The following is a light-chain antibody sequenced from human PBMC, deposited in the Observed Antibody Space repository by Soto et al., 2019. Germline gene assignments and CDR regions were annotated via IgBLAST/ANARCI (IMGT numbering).Light chain of an antibody. Sequence: QSVLTQPASVSGSPGQSITISCTGTSSDVGGYNYVSWYQQHPGKAPKLMIYDVSSRPSGVSDRFSGSKSGNTASLTISGLQAEDEADYDCSSYTSSSTYVFGTGTKVTLL. J-gene: IGLJ1*01. V-gene: IGLV2-14*01. CDR3: SSYTSSSTYV. CDR1: SSDVGGYNY. CDR2: DVS.